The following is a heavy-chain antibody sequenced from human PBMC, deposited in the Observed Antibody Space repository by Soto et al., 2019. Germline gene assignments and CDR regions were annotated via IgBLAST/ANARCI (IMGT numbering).Heavy chain of an antibody. J-gene: IGHJ5*02. Sequence: LSLTCTVSGGSISSGGYYWSWIRQHPGKGLERIGYIYYSGSTYYNPSLKSRVTISVDTSKNQFSLKLSSVTAADTAVYYCARGSPALPGYCSSTSCSLFDPWGQGTLVTISS. D-gene: IGHD2-2*01. CDR2: IYYSGST. CDR1: GGSISSGGYY. V-gene: IGHV4-31*03. CDR3: ARGSPALPGYCSSTSCSLFDP.